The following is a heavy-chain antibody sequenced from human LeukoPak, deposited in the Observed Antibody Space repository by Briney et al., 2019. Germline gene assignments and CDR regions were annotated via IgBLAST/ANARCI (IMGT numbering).Heavy chain of an antibody. Sequence: SETLSLTCTVSGGSISSSSYYWGWIRQPPGKGLEWIGSIYYSGSTYYNPSLKSRVTISVDTSKNQFSLKLSSVTAADTAVYYCAKSPPYCGGDCYPAAWYFDLWGRGTLVTVSS. CDR2: IYYSGST. V-gene: IGHV4-39*07. CDR3: AKSPPYCGGDCYPAAWYFDL. J-gene: IGHJ2*01. D-gene: IGHD2-21*02. CDR1: GGSISSSSYY.